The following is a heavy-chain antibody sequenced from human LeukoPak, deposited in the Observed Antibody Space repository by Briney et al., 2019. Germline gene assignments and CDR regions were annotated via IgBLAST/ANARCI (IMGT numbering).Heavy chain of an antibody. J-gene: IGHJ4*02. CDR1: GFTFSSYA. Sequence: HPGGSLRLSCAASGFTFSSYAMHWVRQAPGKGLEWVAVISYDGSNKYYADSVKGRFTISRDNSKNTLYLQMNSLRAEDTAVYYCARDPEWELDVGYFDYWGQGTLVTVSS. D-gene: IGHD1-26*01. V-gene: IGHV3-30-3*01. CDR3: ARDPEWELDVGYFDY. CDR2: ISYDGSNK.